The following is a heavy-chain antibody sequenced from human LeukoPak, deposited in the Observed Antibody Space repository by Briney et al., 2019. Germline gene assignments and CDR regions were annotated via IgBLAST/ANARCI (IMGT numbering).Heavy chain of an antibody. D-gene: IGHD3-10*01. Sequence: GGSLRLSCAASGFTFSVFEMNWVRQAPGKGLEWVSYISSTGSWTNYADSVKGRFTISRDDAKNSLYLQMNSLRAEDTAVYYCARGGGSRFDYWGQGTLVTVSS. CDR2: ISSTGSWT. J-gene: IGHJ4*02. V-gene: IGHV3-48*03. CDR3: ARGGGSRFDY. CDR1: GFTFSVFE.